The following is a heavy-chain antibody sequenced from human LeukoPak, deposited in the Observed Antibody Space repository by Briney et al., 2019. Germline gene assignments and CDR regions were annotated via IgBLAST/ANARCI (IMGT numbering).Heavy chain of an antibody. J-gene: IGHJ3*02. CDR1: GYTFTRYA. Sequence: ASVKVSCKASGYTFTRYAMNWVRQAPGQGLEWMGWISAYNGNTNYAQKLQGRVTMTTDTSTSTAYMELRSLRSDDTAVYYCARVDNWGFMSFDIWGQGTMVTVSS. V-gene: IGHV1-18*01. CDR3: ARVDNWGFMSFDI. CDR2: ISAYNGNT. D-gene: IGHD7-27*01.